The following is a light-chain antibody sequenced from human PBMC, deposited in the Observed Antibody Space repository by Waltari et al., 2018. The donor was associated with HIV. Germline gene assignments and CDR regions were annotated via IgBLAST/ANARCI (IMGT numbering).Light chain of an antibody. Sequence: DIRMTQSPSSLSTFVGDRVTITCRATHDIGNSLAWYQQRPGQVPKLLIYCTSTVQTGVPIRFSGSGSGTFFTLSISSLQPEDVGTYFCQKYNSAPHTFGQGTKVEI. CDR2: CTS. V-gene: IGKV1-27*01. CDR1: HDIGNS. CDR3: QKYNSAPHT. J-gene: IGKJ1*01.